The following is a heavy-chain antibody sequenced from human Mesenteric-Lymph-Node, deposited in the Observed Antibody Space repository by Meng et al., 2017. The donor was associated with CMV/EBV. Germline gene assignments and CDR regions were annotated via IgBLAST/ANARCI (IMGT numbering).Heavy chain of an antibody. J-gene: IGHJ2*01. V-gene: IGHV1-18*04. Sequence: KASGDNLTSYGISWVRQAPGQGLEWMGWISAYNGNTNYAQKLQGRVTMTTDTSTSTAYMELRSLRSDDTAVYYCARATVTTSWYFDLWGRGTLVTVSS. CDR1: GDNLTSYG. CDR3: ARATVTTSWYFDL. D-gene: IGHD4-17*01. CDR2: ISAYNGNT.